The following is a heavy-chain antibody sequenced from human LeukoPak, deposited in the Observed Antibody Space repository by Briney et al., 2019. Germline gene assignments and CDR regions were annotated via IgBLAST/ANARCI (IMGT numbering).Heavy chain of an antibody. CDR1: GFTFSSYG. V-gene: IGHV3-30*02. J-gene: IGHJ6*02. D-gene: IGHD3-22*01. Sequence: GGSLRLSCAASGFTFSSYGMHWVRQAPGKGLEWVAFIRYDGSNKYYADSVKGRFTISRDNSKSTLYLQMNSLRAEDTAVYYCVRFYYDSSGYDYGMDVWGQGTTVIVSS. CDR2: IRYDGSNK. CDR3: VRFYYDSSGYDYGMDV.